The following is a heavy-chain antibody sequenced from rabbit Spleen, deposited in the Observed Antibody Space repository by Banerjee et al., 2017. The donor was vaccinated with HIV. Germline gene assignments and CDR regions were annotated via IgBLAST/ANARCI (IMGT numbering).Heavy chain of an antibody. CDR3: ARDSAGREDFNL. CDR2: IDVVKSGST. CDR1: GLDFSSSYW. V-gene: IGHV1S45*01. D-gene: IGHD4-2*01. Sequence: QEQLEESGGDLVKPEGSLTLTCTASGLDFSSSYWICWVRQAPGKGLEWIACIDVVKSGSTYYASWAKGRFTISKTSSTTVTLQMTTLTAADTATYFCARDSAGREDFNLWGPGTLVTV. J-gene: IGHJ4*01.